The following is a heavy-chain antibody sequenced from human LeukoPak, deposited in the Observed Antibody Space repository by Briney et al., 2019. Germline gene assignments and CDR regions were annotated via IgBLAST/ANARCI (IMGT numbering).Heavy chain of an antibody. D-gene: IGHD2-21*02. Sequence: SQTLSLTCTVSGGSISSGGYYWSWIRQHPGKGLEWIGYIYYSGSTYYNPSLKSRVTISVDTSKNQFSLKLSSVTAADTAVYYCARVLETGGIYYFDYWGQGTLVTVSS. CDR2: IYYSGST. J-gene: IGHJ4*02. CDR3: ARVLETGGIYYFDY. V-gene: IGHV4-31*03. CDR1: GGSISSGGYY.